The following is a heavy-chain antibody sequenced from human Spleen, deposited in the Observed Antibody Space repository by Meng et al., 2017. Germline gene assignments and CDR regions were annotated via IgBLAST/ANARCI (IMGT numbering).Heavy chain of an antibody. D-gene: IGHD2-15*01. CDR3: ARVVVVVATPALMDY. Sequence: SVKVSCKASGGTFSSYAISWVRQAPGQGLEWMGGIIPIFGTANYAQKFQGRVTITADESTSTAYMELSSLRSEDTAVYYCARVVVVVATPALMDYWGQGTLVTVSS. J-gene: IGHJ4*02. V-gene: IGHV1-69*13. CDR1: GGTFSSYA. CDR2: IIPIFGTA.